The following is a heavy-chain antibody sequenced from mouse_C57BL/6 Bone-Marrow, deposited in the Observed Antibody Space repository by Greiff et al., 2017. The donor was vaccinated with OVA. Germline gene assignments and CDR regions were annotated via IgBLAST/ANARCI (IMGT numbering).Heavy chain of an antibody. J-gene: IGHJ1*03. V-gene: IGHV7-3*01. CDR3: ARYYCSSRWYFDV. D-gene: IGHD1-1*01. Sequence: DVKLVESGGGLVQPGGSLSLSCAASGFTFTDYYMSWVRQPPGKALEWLGFIRNKANGYTTEYSVSGKGRFTISRDTSQGILYLQMTALRAGVSATYYCARYYCSSRWYFDVWGTGTTVTVSS. CDR1: GFTFTDYY. CDR2: IRNKANGYTT.